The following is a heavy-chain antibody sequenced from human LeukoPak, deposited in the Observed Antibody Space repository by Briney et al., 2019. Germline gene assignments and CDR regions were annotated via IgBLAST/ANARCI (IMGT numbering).Heavy chain of an antibody. CDR2: ISSSGSTI. CDR3: ARESAYYYRSGSYYFDY. Sequence: KPGGSLRLSCAASGFTFSSYEMNWVRQAPGKGLEWVSYISSSGSTIYYADSVKGRFTISRDNAKNSLYLQMNSLRAEDTAVYYCARESAYYYRSGSYYFDYWGQGTLVTVSS. V-gene: IGHV3-48*03. J-gene: IGHJ4*02. D-gene: IGHD3-10*01. CDR1: GFTFSSYE.